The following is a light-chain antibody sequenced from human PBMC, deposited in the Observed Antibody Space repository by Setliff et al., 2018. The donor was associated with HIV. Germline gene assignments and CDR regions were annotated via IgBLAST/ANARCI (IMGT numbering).Light chain of an antibody. CDR2: DVN. CDR3: CSYAGSSTLT. Sequence: QSALTQPASVSGSPGQSITISCTGSSSDIGGYGLVSWYQQHPGRAPKLIIYDVNKWPSGISNRFSGSKSGNTASLTISGLQSDGEADYYCCSYAGSSTLTFGRGTKVTVL. V-gene: IGLV2-23*02. J-gene: IGLJ2*01. CDR1: SSDIGGYGL.